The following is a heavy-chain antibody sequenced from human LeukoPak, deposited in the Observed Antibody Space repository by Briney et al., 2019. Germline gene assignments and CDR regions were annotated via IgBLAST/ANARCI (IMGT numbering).Heavy chain of an antibody. Sequence: SETLSLTCTVSGGSISSHHWSWIRQPPGKGLEWIGYIYYSGSTNYNPSLKSRVTISVDTSKNQFSLKLSSVTAADTAVYYCARGTYSSSWYVGYYYYYMDVWGKGTTVAVSS. CDR1: GGSISSHH. D-gene: IGHD6-13*01. CDR3: ARGTYSSSWYVGYYYYYMDV. J-gene: IGHJ6*03. CDR2: IYYSGST. V-gene: IGHV4-59*11.